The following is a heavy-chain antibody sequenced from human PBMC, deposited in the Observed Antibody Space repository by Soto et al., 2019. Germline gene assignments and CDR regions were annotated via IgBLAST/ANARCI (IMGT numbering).Heavy chain of an antibody. V-gene: IGHV3-15*01. CDR3: MTHAVIYSRGH. Sequence: PGESLRPSCAASAFTFSYDWMNWVRQAPGKGLEWVARIKTVTDGGTTDYAAPVKGRFFISRDDSKSTLYLQMNSLKTEDTAIYYCMTHAVIYSRGHWGQGTLVTVSS. CDR1: AFTFSYDW. CDR2: IKTVTDGGTT. D-gene: IGHD6-25*01. J-gene: IGHJ4*02.